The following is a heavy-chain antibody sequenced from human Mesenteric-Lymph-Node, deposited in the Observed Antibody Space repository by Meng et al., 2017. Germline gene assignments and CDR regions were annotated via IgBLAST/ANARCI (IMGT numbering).Heavy chain of an antibody. D-gene: IGHD5-12*01. CDR2: INHSGST. CDR1: GGSFSGYY. J-gene: IGHJ4*02. CDR3: ARAYSGTYYFDY. V-gene: IGHV4-34*01. Sequence: VQLQQGGAGLLKPSETLSLTCAVYGGSFSGYYWSWIRQPPGKGLEWIGEINHSGSTNYNPSLKSRVTISVDTSKNQFSLKLSSVTAADTAVYYCARAYSGTYYFDYWGQGTLVTVSS.